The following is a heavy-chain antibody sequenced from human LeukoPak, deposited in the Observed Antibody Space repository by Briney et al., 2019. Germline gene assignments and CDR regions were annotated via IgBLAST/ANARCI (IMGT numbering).Heavy chain of an antibody. CDR1: GFTFSNYW. V-gene: IGHV3-23*01. J-gene: IGHJ4*02. CDR3: TTAPTTVTTGSDY. CDR2: ISGSGGST. D-gene: IGHD4-17*01. Sequence: GGSLRLSCAASGFTFSNYWMHWVRQAPGKGLEWVSAISGSGGSTYYADSVKGRFTISRDNSKNTLYLQMNSLRAEDTAVYYCTTAPTTVTTGSDYWGQGTLVTVSS.